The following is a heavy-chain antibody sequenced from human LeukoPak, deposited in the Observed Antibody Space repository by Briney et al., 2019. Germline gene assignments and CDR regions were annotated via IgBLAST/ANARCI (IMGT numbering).Heavy chain of an antibody. CDR2: ISSSSSYT. Sequence: GGSLRLSCAASGFTFSDYYMSWIRQAPGKGLEWVSYISSSSSYTDYADSVKGRFTISRDNAKNSLYLQMNSLRAEDTAVYYCAREGSYGANGMDVWGQGTTVTASS. D-gene: IGHD5-18*01. CDR1: GFTFSDYY. J-gene: IGHJ6*02. CDR3: AREGSYGANGMDV. V-gene: IGHV3-11*06.